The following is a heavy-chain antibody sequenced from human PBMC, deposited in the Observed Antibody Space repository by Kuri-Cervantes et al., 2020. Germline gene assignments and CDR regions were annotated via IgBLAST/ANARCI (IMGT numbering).Heavy chain of an antibody. CDR1: GFTFSSYG. J-gene: IGHJ4*02. D-gene: IGHD5-24*01. CDR3: AREWFRDGYENTGIDY. V-gene: IGHV3-33*01. Sequence: GGSLRLSCAASGFTFSSYGMHWVRQAPGKGLEWVAVIWYDGSNKYYADSVKGRFTISGDNSKNTLYLQMNSLRAEDTAVYYCAREWFRDGYENTGIDYWGQGTLVTVSS. CDR2: IWYDGSNK.